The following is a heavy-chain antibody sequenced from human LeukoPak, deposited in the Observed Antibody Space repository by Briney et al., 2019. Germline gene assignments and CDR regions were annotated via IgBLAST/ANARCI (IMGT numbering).Heavy chain of an antibody. CDR3: ARWTYYDFWSGYYTGYYYYMDV. Sequence: SETLSLTCTVSGGPISSHYWSWIRQPPGKGLEWIGYIYYSGSTNYNPSLKSRVTISVDTSKNQFSLKLSSVTAADTAVYYCARWTYYDFWSGYYTGYYYYMDVWDKGTTVTVSS. V-gene: IGHV4-59*11. J-gene: IGHJ6*03. CDR1: GGPISSHY. CDR2: IYYSGST. D-gene: IGHD3-3*01.